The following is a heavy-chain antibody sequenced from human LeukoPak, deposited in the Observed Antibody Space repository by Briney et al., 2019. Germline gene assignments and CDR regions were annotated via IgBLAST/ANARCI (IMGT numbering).Heavy chain of an antibody. J-gene: IGHJ4*02. CDR1: GYTFTGHF. Sequence: ASVKVSCKASGYTFTGHFIHWLRQAPGHGLEWMGWINPKNGGTNPAEKFQGRVTMARDTSINTAYMELSRLRSDDTAVYYCATQPLDGYFDYWGQGTLVTVSS. D-gene: IGHD1-1*01. CDR3: ATQPLDGYFDY. V-gene: IGHV1-2*02. CDR2: INPKNGGT.